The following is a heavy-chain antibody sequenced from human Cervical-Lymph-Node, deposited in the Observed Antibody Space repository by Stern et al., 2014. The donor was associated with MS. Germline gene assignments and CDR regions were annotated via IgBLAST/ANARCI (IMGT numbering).Heavy chain of an antibody. V-gene: IGHV4-4*02. CDR2: IYHSGST. Sequence: VQLLESGPGLVKPSGTLSLTCAVSGGSISSSNWRSWVRQPPGKGLEGIGEIYHSGSTTYNPSLNSRVTISVDKSKNQFSLKLSCVTAADTAVYYCARRYFDWSLGAWGQGTLVTVSS. D-gene: IGHD3-9*01. CDR3: ARRYFDWSLGA. CDR1: GGSISSSNW. J-gene: IGHJ5*02.